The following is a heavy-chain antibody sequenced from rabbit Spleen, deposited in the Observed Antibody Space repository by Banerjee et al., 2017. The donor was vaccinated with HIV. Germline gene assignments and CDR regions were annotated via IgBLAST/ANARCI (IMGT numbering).Heavy chain of an antibody. V-gene: IGHV1S47*01. D-gene: IGHD4-2*01. J-gene: IGHJ6*01. CDR1: GFDFSSYG. Sequence: EESGGGLVQPGASLKLSCKASGFDFSSYGVSWVRQAPGKGPEWIACIYAGDGNTDYANWVNGRFTISKTSSTVTLQMTSLTVADTATYFCARDAGTSFSTYGMDLWGPGTLVTVS. CDR3: ARDAGTSFSTYGMDL. CDR2: IYAGDGNT.